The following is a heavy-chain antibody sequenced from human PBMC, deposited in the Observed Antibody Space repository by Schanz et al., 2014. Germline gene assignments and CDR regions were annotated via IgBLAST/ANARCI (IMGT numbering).Heavy chain of an antibody. V-gene: IGHV1-69*09. Sequence: QVQLVQSGAEVKKPGASVKVSCKASGYTFTSDSMHWVRQAPGQGLEWMGRIIPILGIANYAQKFQGRVTNTADKSTSTAYMDLSSLRSDDTAVYYCARAKRFGDMDVWGQGTTVTVSS. CDR3: ARAKRFGDMDV. CDR1: GYTFTSDS. J-gene: IGHJ6*02. D-gene: IGHD3-10*01. CDR2: IIPILGIA.